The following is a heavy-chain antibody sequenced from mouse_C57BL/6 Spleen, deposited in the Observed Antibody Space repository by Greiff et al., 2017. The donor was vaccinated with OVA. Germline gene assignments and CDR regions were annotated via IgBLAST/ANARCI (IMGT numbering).Heavy chain of an antibody. CDR2: IDPSDSYT. CDR3: ARWGKNYYGSSGYFDV. J-gene: IGHJ1*03. Sequence: QVQLQQPGAELVRPGTSVKLSCKASGYTFTSYWMHWVKQRPGQGLEWIGVIDPSDSYTNYNQKFKGKATLTVDTSSSTAYMQLSSLTSEDSAVYYCARWGKNYYGSSGYFDVWGTGTTVTVSS. V-gene: IGHV1-59*01. CDR1: GYTFTSYW. D-gene: IGHD1-1*01.